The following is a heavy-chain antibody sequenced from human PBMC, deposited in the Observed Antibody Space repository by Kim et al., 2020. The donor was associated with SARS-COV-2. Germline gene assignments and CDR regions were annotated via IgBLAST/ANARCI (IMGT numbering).Heavy chain of an antibody. V-gene: IGHV4-4*02. D-gene: IGHD2-2*01. J-gene: IGHJ6*02. Sequence: SETLSLTCAVSGGSISSSNWWSWVRQPPGKGLEWIGEIYHSGSTNYNPSLKSRVTISVDKSKNQFSLKLSSVTAADTAVYYCARVVILGYCSSTSCVRTQYYYYGMDVWGQGTTVTVSS. CDR3: ARVVILGYCSSTSCVRTQYYYYGMDV. CDR1: GGSISSSNW. CDR2: IYHSGST.